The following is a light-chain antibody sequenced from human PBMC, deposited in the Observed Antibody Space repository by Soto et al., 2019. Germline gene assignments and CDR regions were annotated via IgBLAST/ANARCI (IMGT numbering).Light chain of an antibody. V-gene: IGLV1-40*01. CDR2: GNS. Sequence: QSALTQPPSVSGAQGQRVTISCTGSSSNIGAGYDVHWYQQLPGTAPKLLIYGNSNRPSGVPDRFPGSKSGTSASLAITGLQAEDEADYYCQSYDSSLSGPYVFGTGTKVTV. CDR3: QSYDSSLSGPYV. J-gene: IGLJ1*01. CDR1: SSNIGAGYD.